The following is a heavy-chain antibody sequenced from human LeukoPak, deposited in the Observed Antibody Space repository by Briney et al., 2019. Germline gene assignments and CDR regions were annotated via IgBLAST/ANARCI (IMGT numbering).Heavy chain of an antibody. CDR2: ISYDGSNK. J-gene: IGHJ4*02. V-gene: IGHV3-30-3*01. D-gene: IGHD4-17*01. CDR1: GFTFSSYA. Sequence: PGGSLRLSCAASGFTFSSYAMHWVRQAPGKGLEWVAVISYDGSNKYYADSVKGRFTISRDNSKNTLYLQMNSLRAEDTAVYYCARDPPDYGDYGWSGYWGQGTLVTVSS. CDR3: ARDPPDYGDYGWSGY.